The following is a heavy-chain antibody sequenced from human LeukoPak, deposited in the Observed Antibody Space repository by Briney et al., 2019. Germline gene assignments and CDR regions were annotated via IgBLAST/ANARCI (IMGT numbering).Heavy chain of an antibody. CDR1: GFTFSSYA. J-gene: IGHJ4*02. CDR2: ISGIGGST. CDR3: AKDYSSGWYSDY. V-gene: IGHV3-23*01. Sequence: GGSLRLSCAASGFTFSSYAMSWVRQAPGKGLEWVSGISGIGGSTKYADSVKGRFTISRDNSKNTLYLQMNSLRAEDTAVYYCAKDYSSGWYSDYWGQGTLVTVSS. D-gene: IGHD6-19*01.